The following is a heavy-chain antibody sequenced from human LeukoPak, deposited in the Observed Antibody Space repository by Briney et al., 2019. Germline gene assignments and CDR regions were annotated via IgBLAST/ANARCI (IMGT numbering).Heavy chain of an antibody. CDR3: ARDRTYYYDSSGSGGDGY. V-gene: IGHV3-11*01. CDR2: ISSSGSTI. J-gene: IGHJ4*02. CDR1: GFTFSDYY. D-gene: IGHD3-22*01. Sequence: PGGSLRLSCAASGFTFSDYYMSWIRQAPGKGLEWVSYISSSGSTIYYADSVKGRFTISRDNAKNSLHLQMNSLRAEDTAAYYCARDRTYYYDSSGSGGDGYWGQGTLVTVSS.